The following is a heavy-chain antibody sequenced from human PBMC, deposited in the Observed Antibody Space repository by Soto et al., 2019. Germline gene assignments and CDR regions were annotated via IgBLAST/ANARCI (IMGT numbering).Heavy chain of an antibody. D-gene: IGHD1-26*01. J-gene: IGHJ4*02. Sequence: ASVKVSCKASGYTLTVYYMHWVRQAPGQGLEWMGWINPKSGGTMYPQKFQGRVTMTWDTSISTAYMALTRLRSDDTAVYYCARDLAKGGGSAGFDYWGQGTLVPVSS. CDR2: INPKSGGT. CDR3: ARDLAKGGGSAGFDY. CDR1: GYTLTVYY. V-gene: IGHV1-2*02.